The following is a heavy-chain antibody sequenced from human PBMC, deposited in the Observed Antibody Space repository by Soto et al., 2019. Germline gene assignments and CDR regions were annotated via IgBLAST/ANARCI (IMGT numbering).Heavy chain of an antibody. CDR2: IGTGDDT. D-gene: IGHD2-2*01. V-gene: IGHV3-13*01. CDR1: GCTHSSYD. J-gene: IGHJ6*02. Sequence: PGGSLRLSCAAAGCTHSSYDMHSVRQGTGQGLEWVSGIGTGDDTYYADSVKGRFIISRENAKNSFYLQMNSLRAEDTAVYYCARIFRRDIVAVPAASYYYGMGVWGQGTTVTVSS. CDR3: ARIFRRDIVAVPAASYYYGMGV.